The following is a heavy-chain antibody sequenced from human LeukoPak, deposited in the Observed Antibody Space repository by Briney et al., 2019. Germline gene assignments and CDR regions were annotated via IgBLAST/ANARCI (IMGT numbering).Heavy chain of an antibody. CDR1: GFTFSSYA. J-gene: IGHJ4*02. CDR2: ISYDGSNK. D-gene: IGHD3-3*01. Sequence: GGSLRLSCAASGFTFSSYAMHWVRQAPGKGLEWVAVISYDGSNKYYADSVKGRFTISRDNSKNTLYLQMNSLRAEDTAVYYCARPIYDFWSGYYADWGQGTLVTVSS. V-gene: IGHV3-30-3*01. CDR3: ARPIYDFWSGYYAD.